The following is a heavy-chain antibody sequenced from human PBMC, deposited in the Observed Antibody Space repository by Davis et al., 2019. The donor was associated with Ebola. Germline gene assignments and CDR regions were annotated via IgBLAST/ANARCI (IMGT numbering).Heavy chain of an antibody. CDR2: INAGNGNT. Sequence: ASVKVSCKASGYTFTSYGISWVRQAPGQGLEWMGWINAGNGNTKYSQKFQGRVTITRDTSASTAYMELSSLRSEDTAVYYCARGRIAARLYYYGMDVWGQGTTVTVSS. J-gene: IGHJ6*02. D-gene: IGHD6-6*01. CDR3: ARGRIAARLYYYGMDV. CDR1: GYTFTSYG. V-gene: IGHV1-3*01.